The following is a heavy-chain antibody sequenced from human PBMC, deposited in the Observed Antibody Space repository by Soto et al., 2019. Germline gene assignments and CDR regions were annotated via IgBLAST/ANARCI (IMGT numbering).Heavy chain of an antibody. CDR1: SGSISTSNW. J-gene: IGHJ4*02. D-gene: IGHD3-3*01. V-gene: IGHV4-4*02. CDR3: ARGDGGYYKGWYFDY. Sequence: QVQLQESGPGLVKASGTLSLTCTVSSGSISTSNWWSWVRQPPGKGLEWIGEIYHSGSTNYNPSLKSRVTISVDKSKNQFSLNLSSVTAADTAVYYCARGDGGYYKGWYFDYWGQGTLVTVSS. CDR2: IYHSGST.